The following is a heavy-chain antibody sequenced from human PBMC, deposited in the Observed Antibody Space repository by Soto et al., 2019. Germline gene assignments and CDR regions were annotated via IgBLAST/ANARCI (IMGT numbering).Heavy chain of an antibody. Sequence: PSETLSLTCTFSGGSISSGDYYWSWIRQPPGKGLEWIGYIYYSGSTYYNPSLKSRVTISVDTSKNQFSLKLSSVTAADTAVYYCARDCLTVQGWFDPWGQGTLVTVSS. CDR1: GGSISSGDYY. J-gene: IGHJ5*02. CDR2: IYYSGST. CDR3: ARDCLTVQGWFDP. D-gene: IGHD4-17*01. V-gene: IGHV4-30-4*01.